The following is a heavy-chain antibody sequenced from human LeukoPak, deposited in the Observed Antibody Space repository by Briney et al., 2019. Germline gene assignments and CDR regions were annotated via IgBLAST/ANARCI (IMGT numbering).Heavy chain of an antibody. D-gene: IGHD2-2*01. J-gene: IGHJ4*02. CDR2: IYHSGST. V-gene: IGHV4-4*02. CDR1: GGSIGSNTW. CDR3: ARVCGCSRTSCYYFDY. Sequence: SETLSLTCAVSGGSIGSNTWWSWVRQSPGKGLEWIGEIYHSGSTNYNPSLKSRVTISVEKSQNQFSLKLSSVTAADTAVYYCARVCGCSRTSCYYFDYWGQGTLVTVSS.